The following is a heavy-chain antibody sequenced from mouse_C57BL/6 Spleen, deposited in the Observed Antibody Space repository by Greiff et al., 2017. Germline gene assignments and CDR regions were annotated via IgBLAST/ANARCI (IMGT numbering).Heavy chain of an antibody. CDR3: TGYYGSSFEWYFDV. V-gene: IGHV3-6*01. D-gene: IGHD1-1*01. CDR1: GYSITSGYY. J-gene: IGHJ1*03. Sequence: ESGPGLVKPSQSLSLTCSVTGYSITSGYYWNWIRQFPGNKLEWMGYISYDGSNNYNPSLKNRISITRDTSKNQFFLKLNSVTTEDTATYYCTGYYGSSFEWYFDVWGTGTTVTVSS. CDR2: ISYDGSN.